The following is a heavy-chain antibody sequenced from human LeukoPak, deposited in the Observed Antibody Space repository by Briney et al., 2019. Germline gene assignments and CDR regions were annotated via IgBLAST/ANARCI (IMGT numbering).Heavy chain of an antibody. J-gene: IGHJ4*02. D-gene: IGHD1-26*01. CDR3: ARGGSYLAY. Sequence: GGSLRLSCAAFGFTFSSYGMHWVRQAPGKGLEWVAVISYDGSNKYYADSVKGRFTISRDNSKNTLYLQMNSLRAEDTAVYYCARGGSYLAYWGQGTLVTVSS. CDR2: ISYDGSNK. V-gene: IGHV3-30*03. CDR1: GFTFSSYG.